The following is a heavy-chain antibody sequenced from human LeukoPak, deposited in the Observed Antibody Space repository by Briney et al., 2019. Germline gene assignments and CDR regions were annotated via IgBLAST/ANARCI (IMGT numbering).Heavy chain of an antibody. CDR3: VRDYPYGSVDY. D-gene: IGHD3-10*01. CDR1: GYSITSGFN. CDR2: MYHSGTT. J-gene: IGHJ4*02. V-gene: IGHV4-38-2*02. Sequence: PSETLSLTCTVSGYSITSGFNWGWIRPPPGKGPEWIGSMYHSGTTYYNPSLKSRVTISVDTSKNQFSLRLTSVTAADTAVYYCVRDYPYGSVDYWGQGTLVTVSS.